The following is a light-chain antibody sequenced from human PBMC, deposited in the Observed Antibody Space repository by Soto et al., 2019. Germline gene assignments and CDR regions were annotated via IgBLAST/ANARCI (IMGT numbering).Light chain of an antibody. CDR2: WAS. J-gene: IGKJ4*01. V-gene: IGKV4-1*01. CDR1: QSVLYSSNNKNY. Sequence: DIVMTQSPDSLAVSLGERATINCKSSQSVLYSSNNKNYLAWYQQKPGQPPKLLIYWASTQESGVPDRFTGSGSGTDFTLSISSLQAEGVAVYYCQQYYSSPLTFGGGTKVEIK. CDR3: QQYYSSPLT.